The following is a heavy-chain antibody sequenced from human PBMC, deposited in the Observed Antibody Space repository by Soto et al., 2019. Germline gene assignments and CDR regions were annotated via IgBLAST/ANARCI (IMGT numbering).Heavy chain of an antibody. CDR3: AKDFLIEIVVVVAAPAYFEY. J-gene: IGHJ4*02. V-gene: IGHV3-30*18. Sequence: GGSLRLSCAASGFTFSSNSMHWVRQAPGKGLEWVAVISYDGSNKYYADSVKGRFTISKDNSNNTVSLQMNSLRPEDTAVYYCAKDFLIEIVVVVAAPAYFEYWGQGTLVTVSS. CDR1: GFTFSSNS. CDR2: ISYDGSNK. D-gene: IGHD2-15*01.